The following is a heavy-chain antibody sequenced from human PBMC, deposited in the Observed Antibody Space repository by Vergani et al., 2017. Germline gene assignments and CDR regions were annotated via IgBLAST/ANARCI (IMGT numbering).Heavy chain of an antibody. CDR1: GFTFNQYR. J-gene: IGHJ5*02. CDR2: TWYDGNNK. Sequence: QVQLVESGGGVVQPGRSLRLSCAASGFTFNQYRMHWVRQAPGKGLEWVAVTWYDGNNKQYADSVKGRFTISRDNSKSTMYLQMNSLRDEDTVVYYCARDLRLLYNRFGPWGQGTLVTVSS. V-gene: IGHV3-33*01. CDR3: ARDLRLLYNRFGP. D-gene: IGHD1-14*01.